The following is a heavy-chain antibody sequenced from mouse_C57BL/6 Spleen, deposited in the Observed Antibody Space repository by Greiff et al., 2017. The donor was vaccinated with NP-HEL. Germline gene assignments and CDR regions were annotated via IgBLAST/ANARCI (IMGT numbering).Heavy chain of an antibody. CDR1: GYTFTDYN. D-gene: IGHD1-1*01. CDR3: ARLGDYYGSRLYYCDY. Sequence: EVQLLQSGPELVKPGASVKIPCKASGYTFTDYNMDWVKQSHGKSLEWIGDINPNNGGTIYNQKFKGKATLTVDKSSSTAYMELRSLTSEDTAVYYCARLGDYYGSRLYYCDYWGQGTTLTVSS. CDR2: INPNNGGT. V-gene: IGHV1-18*01. J-gene: IGHJ2*01.